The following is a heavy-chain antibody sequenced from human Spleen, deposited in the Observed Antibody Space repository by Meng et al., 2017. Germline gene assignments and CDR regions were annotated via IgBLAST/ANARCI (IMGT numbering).Heavy chain of an antibody. V-gene: IGHV4-39*07. D-gene: IGHD3-22*01. CDR1: GGSISSSNYY. CDR2: IYYSGST. Sequence: GSLRLSCTASGGSISSSNYYWGWIRQPPGKGLEWIGTIYYSGSTFYNPSLKSRVTISVDTSKNQFSLKLTSMTAADTAVYYCARSFDSSGAFIDYWGQGALVTVSS. CDR3: ARSFDSSGAFIDY. J-gene: IGHJ4*02.